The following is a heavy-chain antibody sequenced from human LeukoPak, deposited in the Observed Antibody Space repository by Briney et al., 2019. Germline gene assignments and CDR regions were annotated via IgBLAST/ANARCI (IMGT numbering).Heavy chain of an antibody. J-gene: IGHJ4*02. CDR1: GGSISSGGYY. V-gene: IGHV4-31*03. CDR3: ARKGRSYYDSSGTFDY. CDR2: IYYSGST. D-gene: IGHD3-22*01. Sequence: SETLSLTCTVSGGSISSGGYYWSWIRQHPGKGLEWIGYIYYSGSTYYNPSLKSRVTISVDTSKNQFSLKLSSVTAADTAVYYCARKGRSYYDSSGTFDYWGQGTLVTVSS.